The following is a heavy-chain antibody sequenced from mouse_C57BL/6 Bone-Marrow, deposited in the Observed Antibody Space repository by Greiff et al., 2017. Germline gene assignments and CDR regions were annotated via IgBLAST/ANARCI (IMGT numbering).Heavy chain of an antibody. D-gene: IGHD1-1*01. J-gene: IGHJ2*01. CDR2: ISSGGSYT. CDR3: ARQKTTVVDY. Sequence: DVMLVESGGDLVKPGGSLKLSCAASGFTFSSYGMSWVRQTPDKRLEWVATISSGGSYTYYPDSVKGRFTISRDNAKNTLYLQMSSLKSEDTAMYYCARQKTTVVDYWGQGTTLTVSS. V-gene: IGHV5-6*02. CDR1: GFTFSSYG.